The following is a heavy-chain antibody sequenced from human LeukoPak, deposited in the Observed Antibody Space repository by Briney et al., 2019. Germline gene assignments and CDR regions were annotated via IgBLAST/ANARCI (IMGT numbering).Heavy chain of an antibody. CDR2: IYRVGST. V-gene: IGHV3-66*02. CDR3: VRDTDDTSSRYFDL. Sequence: GGSLRLSCAASGFTVSGYYMTWVRQAPGKGLEWVSVIYRVGSTFYADSVTGRFTISRDNSKNTLYLQLNSPRTEDTAVYYCVRDTDDTSSRYFDLWGQGTLVTVSS. CDR1: GFTVSGYY. D-gene: IGHD6-6*01. J-gene: IGHJ4*02.